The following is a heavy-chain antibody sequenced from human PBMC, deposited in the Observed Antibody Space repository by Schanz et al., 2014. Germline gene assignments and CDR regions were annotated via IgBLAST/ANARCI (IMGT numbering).Heavy chain of an antibody. Sequence: QVQLVQSGADVKKPGASVKVSCKASGNTLSAYYIHWIRQAPGQGLEWMGWIDPNSGGTNYEQKFQGRVTRTSDTSITTVYMEVNSLTSDDTAVFYCARTASHDVWRGYIPHYAFDLWGQGTVVIVSS. CDR2: IDPNSGGT. J-gene: IGHJ3*01. V-gene: IGHV1-2*02. CDR3: ARTASHDVWRGYIPHYAFDL. CDR1: GNTLSAYY. D-gene: IGHD3-3*01.